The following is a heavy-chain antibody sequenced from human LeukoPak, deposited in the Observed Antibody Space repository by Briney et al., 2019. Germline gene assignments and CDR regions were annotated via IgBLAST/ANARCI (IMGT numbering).Heavy chain of an antibody. J-gene: IGHJ4*02. CDR1: GYTFTDSY. CDR3: ARGWGYSSSLEDY. V-gene: IGHV1-2*02. CDR2: INPNSGGT. Sequence: GASVKVSCKASGYTFTDSYIHWVRQAPGQGLEWMGWINPNSGGTNFAQKFQGRVTMTRDTSISTAYMELSGLRSDDTAIYYCARGWGYSSSLEDYWGQGTLVTVSS. D-gene: IGHD6-13*01.